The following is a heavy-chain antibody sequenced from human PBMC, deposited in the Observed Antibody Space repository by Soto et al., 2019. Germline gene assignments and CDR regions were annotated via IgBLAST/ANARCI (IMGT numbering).Heavy chain of an antibody. CDR3: ARYYCGYSSGWSLGY. CDR1: GYTFTSYG. J-gene: IGHJ4*02. CDR2: ISAYNGNT. D-gene: IGHD6-19*01. Sequence: ASGEVSCKAPGYTFTSYGISWVRQAPGQGLEWMGWISAYNGNTNYAQKLQGRVTMTTDTSTSTAYMELKSLRSDDTAVYYCARYYCGYSSGWSLGYWGQGTLVTVSS. V-gene: IGHV1-18*04.